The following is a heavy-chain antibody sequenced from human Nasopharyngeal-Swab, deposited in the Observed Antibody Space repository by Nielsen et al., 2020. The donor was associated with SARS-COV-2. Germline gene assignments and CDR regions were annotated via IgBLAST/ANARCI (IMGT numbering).Heavy chain of an antibody. Sequence: ASVKVSCKASGYTFTSYGISWVRQAPGQGLEWMGWISAYNGNTNYAQKLQGRVTMTTDTSTSTAYMELRSLRSDDTAVYYRARDYSSGWYGGYWGQGTLVTVSS. J-gene: IGHJ4*02. V-gene: IGHV1-18*01. CDR1: GYTFTSYG. CDR3: ARDYSSGWYGGY. CDR2: ISAYNGNT. D-gene: IGHD6-19*01.